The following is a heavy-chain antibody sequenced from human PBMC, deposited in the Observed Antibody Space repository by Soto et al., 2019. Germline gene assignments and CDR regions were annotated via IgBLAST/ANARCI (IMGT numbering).Heavy chain of an antibody. CDR2: IWYDGSNK. J-gene: IGHJ3*02. Sequence: QVQLVESGGGVVQPGRSLRLSCAASGFTFSSYGMHWVRQAPGKGLEWVAVIWYDGSNKYYADSVKGRFTISRDNSKNTLYLQMNSLRAEDTAVYYCAKLIVVVPAAIFGAFDIWGQGTMVTVSS. V-gene: IGHV3-33*06. CDR3: AKLIVVVPAAIFGAFDI. CDR1: GFTFSSYG. D-gene: IGHD2-2*02.